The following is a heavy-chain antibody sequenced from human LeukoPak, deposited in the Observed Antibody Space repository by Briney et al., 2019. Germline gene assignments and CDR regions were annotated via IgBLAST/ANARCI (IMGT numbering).Heavy chain of an antibody. CDR3: AKDSDLSSSTWFDP. Sequence: QPGGSLRLSCAASGFTFSSYGMHWVRQAPGKGLEWGAVIWYDGSNKYYADSVKGRFTISRDNSKNTLYLQMNSLRAEDTAVYYCAKDSDLSSSTWFDPWGQGTLVTVSS. D-gene: IGHD6-6*01. CDR2: IWYDGSNK. CDR1: GFTFSSYG. V-gene: IGHV3-33*06. J-gene: IGHJ5*02.